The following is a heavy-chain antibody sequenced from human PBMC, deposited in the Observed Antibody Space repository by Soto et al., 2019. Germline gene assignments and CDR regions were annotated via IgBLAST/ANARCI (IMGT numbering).Heavy chain of an antibody. V-gene: IGHV4-61*01. Sequence: QVQLQESGPGLVKPSETLSLTCTVSGGSVSSGSYYWSWIRQPPGKGLEWIGYIYYSGSTNYNPSLTSRVTVSVDTSKNQFSRKLSSVTAADPAVYYCARGIEGWYQGRYYYGMDVWGQGTTVTVSS. CDR3: ARGIEGWYQGRYYYGMDV. D-gene: IGHD6-19*01. CDR1: GGSVSSGSYY. CDR2: IYYSGST. J-gene: IGHJ6*02.